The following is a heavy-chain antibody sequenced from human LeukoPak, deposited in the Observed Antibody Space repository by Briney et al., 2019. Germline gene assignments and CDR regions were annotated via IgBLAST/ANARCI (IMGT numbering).Heavy chain of an antibody. Sequence: SETLSLTCTVSSGSISSYYWSWIRQPPAKGLEWIGYIYYSGSTNYNPSLKSRVTISVDTSKNQFSLKLSSVTAADTAVYYCARGAYDILTGYYGFDYWGQGTLVTVSS. CDR2: IYYSGST. CDR3: ARGAYDILTGYYGFDY. D-gene: IGHD3-9*01. J-gene: IGHJ4*02. V-gene: IGHV4-59*01. CDR1: SGSISSYY.